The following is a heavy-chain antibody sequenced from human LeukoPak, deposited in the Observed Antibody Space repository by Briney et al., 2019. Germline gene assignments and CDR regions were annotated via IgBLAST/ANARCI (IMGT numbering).Heavy chain of an antibody. CDR1: GFTFSSYA. J-gene: IGHJ5*02. V-gene: IGHV3-23*01. CDR3: AKDKGGSSYEGEVVDNWFDP. Sequence: QAGGSLRLSCAASGFTFSSYAMSWVRQAPGKGLEWVSGKGLEWVSAIGGSGGSTYYADSVKGRFTISRDNSKNTLYLQMNSLRAEDTAVYYCAKDKGGSSYEGEVVDNWFDPWGQGTLVTVSS. D-gene: IGHD1-26*01. CDR2: IGGSGGST.